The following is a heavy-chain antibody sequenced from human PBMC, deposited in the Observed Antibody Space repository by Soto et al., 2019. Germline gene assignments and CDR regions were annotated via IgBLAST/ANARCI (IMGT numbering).Heavy chain of an antibody. CDR1: GGSLTGYY. J-gene: IGHJ4*02. V-gene: IGHV4-34*01. D-gene: IGHD5-12*01. CDR2: IKDGGST. Sequence: QVQLQQWGAGLLKPSETLSLTCAVNGGSLTGYYWSWIRQPPGKGLEWIGEIKDGGSTNYSPSLRGRVTISADTSKYQFSLRLNSVTAADTAVYFCARGQEGIVATHWDQGTLVTVSS. CDR3: ARGQEGIVATH.